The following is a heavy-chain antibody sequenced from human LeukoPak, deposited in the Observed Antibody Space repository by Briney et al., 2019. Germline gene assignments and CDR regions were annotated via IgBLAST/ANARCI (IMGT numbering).Heavy chain of an antibody. CDR2: INPDGNEK. CDR3: ARDGGASGSYPF. Sequence: GGSLRLSCAASGFTFSSYWMSWVRQAPGKGLEWLANINPDGNEKYYVDSVRGRFTISRDNGKTSLYLQLNSLRAEDTAVYYCARDGGASGSYPFWGQGTQVTVSS. CDR1: GFTFSSYW. J-gene: IGHJ4*02. D-gene: IGHD1-26*01. V-gene: IGHV3-7*01.